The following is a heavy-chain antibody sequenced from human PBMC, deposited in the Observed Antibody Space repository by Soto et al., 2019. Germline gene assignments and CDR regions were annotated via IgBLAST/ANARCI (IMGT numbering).Heavy chain of an antibody. V-gene: IGHV3-21*01. Sequence: LRLSCAASGFTFSGYSMNWVRQAPGKGLEWVSSISSSSSYIYYADSVKGRFTISRGNAKNSLYLQMNSLRAEDTAVYYCASPFVSSGYWGQGTLVTVSS. CDR3: ASPFVSSGY. J-gene: IGHJ4*02. CDR2: ISSSSSYI. CDR1: GFTFSGYS. D-gene: IGHD5-18*01.